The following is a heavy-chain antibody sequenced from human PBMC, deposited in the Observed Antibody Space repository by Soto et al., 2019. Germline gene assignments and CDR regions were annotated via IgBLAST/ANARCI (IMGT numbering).Heavy chain of an antibody. Sequence: ASVKFSCKASGYTFTSYGISWVRQAPGQGLEWMGWISAYNGNTNYAQKLQGRVTMTTDTSTSTAYMELRSLRSDDTAVYYCARDLKVGATDNAFDIWGQGTMVTVSS. V-gene: IGHV1-18*04. J-gene: IGHJ3*02. CDR2: ISAYNGNT. D-gene: IGHD1-26*01. CDR3: ARDLKVGATDNAFDI. CDR1: GYTFTSYG.